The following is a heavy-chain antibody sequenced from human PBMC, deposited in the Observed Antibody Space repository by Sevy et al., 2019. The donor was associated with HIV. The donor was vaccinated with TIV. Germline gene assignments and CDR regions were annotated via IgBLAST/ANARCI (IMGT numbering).Heavy chain of an antibody. CDR3: AKVDVVVPVADYGMDV. Sequence: GGSLRLSCAASGFTFSNYAMSWVRQAPGKGLEWVSSISRSGGSTYYADSVKGRFTISRDNSKNTQYLQMNSLRAEDTAVYYCAKVDVVVPVADYGMDVWGQGTTVTVSS. J-gene: IGHJ6*02. CDR1: GFTFSNYA. V-gene: IGHV3-23*01. CDR2: ISRSGGST. D-gene: IGHD2-2*01.